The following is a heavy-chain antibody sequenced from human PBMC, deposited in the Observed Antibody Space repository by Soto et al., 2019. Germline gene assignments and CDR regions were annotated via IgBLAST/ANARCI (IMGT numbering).Heavy chain of an antibody. V-gene: IGHV1-2*04. Sequence: ASVKVSCKASGYTFTCYYMHWVRQAPGQGLEWMGWINPNSGGTNYAQKFQGWVTKTRDTSISTAYMELSRLRSDDTAVYYCARMPSGGSYFDYWGQGTLVTVSS. CDR2: INPNSGGT. J-gene: IGHJ4*02. CDR3: ARMPSGGSYFDY. D-gene: IGHD3-16*01. CDR1: GYTFTCYY.